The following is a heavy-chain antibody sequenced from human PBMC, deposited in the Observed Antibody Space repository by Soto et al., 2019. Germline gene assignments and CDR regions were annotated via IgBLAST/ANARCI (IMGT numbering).Heavy chain of an antibody. CDR2: IWDDGSNK. Sequence: QVQLVESGGGVVQPGRSLRLSCAASGFTFSSYGMHWVRQAPGKGLEWVAVIWDDGSNKYYADSVKGRFTSSRDNSKNTLYLQMNGLRVEDTAVYYCARDIRGDYDILTGYAYWGQGTLVTVSS. CDR3: ARDIRGDYDILTGYAY. D-gene: IGHD3-9*01. CDR1: GFTFSSYG. V-gene: IGHV3-33*01. J-gene: IGHJ4*02.